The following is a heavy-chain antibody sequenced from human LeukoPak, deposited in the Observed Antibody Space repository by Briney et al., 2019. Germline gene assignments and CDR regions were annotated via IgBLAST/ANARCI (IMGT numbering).Heavy chain of an antibody. J-gene: IGHJ4*02. V-gene: IGHV3-23*01. CDR1: GFTFSSYG. D-gene: IGHD3-10*01. CDR2: ISGSGGST. Sequence: GGSLRLSCAASGFTFSSYGMSWVRQAPGKGLEWVSAISGSGGSTYYADSVKGRFTISRDNSKNTLYLQMNSLRAEDTAVYCCARVDAWFGEFDYWGQGTLVTVSS. CDR3: ARVDAWFGEFDY.